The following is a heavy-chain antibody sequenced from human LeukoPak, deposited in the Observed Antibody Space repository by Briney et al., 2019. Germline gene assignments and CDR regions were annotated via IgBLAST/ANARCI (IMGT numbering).Heavy chain of an antibody. CDR1: GFTFSSYW. CDR3: AASMVRGVIEYYFDY. J-gene: IGHJ4*02. V-gene: IGHV3-74*01. CDR2: INSDGSST. Sequence: GGSLRLSCAASGFTFSSYWMHWVRQAPGKGLVWVSRINSDGSSTSYADSVKGRFTISRDNAKNTLYLQMNSLRAEDTAVYYCAASMVRGVIEYYFDYWGQGTLVTVSS. D-gene: IGHD3-10*01.